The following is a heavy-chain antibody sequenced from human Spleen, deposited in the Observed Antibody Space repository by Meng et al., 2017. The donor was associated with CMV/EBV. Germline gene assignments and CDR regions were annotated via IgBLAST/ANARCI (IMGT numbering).Heavy chain of an antibody. CDR1: GYTVTDNV. V-gene: IGHV1-2*02. CDR3: ARSLEYSSLFGIDS. Sequence: KSCGYTVTDNVMFWVRKAPGQGLESMGYINPKSGAIRYAQKFQGRVTMTRDTSISTVYMELSRLRSDYTAVYYCARSLEYSSLFGIDSWGQGTLVTVSS. J-gene: IGHJ4*02. CDR2: INPKSGAI. D-gene: IGHD6-13*01.